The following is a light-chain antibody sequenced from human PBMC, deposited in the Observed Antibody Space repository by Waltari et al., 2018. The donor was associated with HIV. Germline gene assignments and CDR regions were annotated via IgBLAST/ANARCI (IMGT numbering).Light chain of an antibody. CDR3: QSYDHNNVL. J-gene: IGLJ2*01. CDR2: ENK. V-gene: IGLV6-57*01. CDR1: SGNITSSY. Sequence: MRTQPHSVSESPVKTVTISCTRSSGNITSSYVRWYHQRAGNSPTAVIFENKQRPSGVPDRFSGSIASSSTSASLTIAGLKTEDEADYHCQSYDHNNVLFGGGTKLTVL.